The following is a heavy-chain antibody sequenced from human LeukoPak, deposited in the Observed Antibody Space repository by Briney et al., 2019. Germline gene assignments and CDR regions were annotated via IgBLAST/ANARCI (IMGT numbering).Heavy chain of an antibody. CDR1: GFNFRDAA. J-gene: IGHJ4*02. CDR2: ISFSGDNS. D-gene: IGHD4-17*01. Sequence: GGSLRLSCAASGFNFRDAAMTWVRQAPGKGLEWVSLISFSGDNSYYADSVKGRFTISRDNSKNTLYLQMNSLKTDDTAVYYCANYGDYQYFDYWGQGTPVTVSS. V-gene: IGHV3-23*01. CDR3: ANYGDYQYFDY.